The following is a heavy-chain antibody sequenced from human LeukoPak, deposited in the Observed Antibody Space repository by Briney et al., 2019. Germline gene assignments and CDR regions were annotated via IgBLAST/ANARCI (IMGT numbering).Heavy chain of an antibody. D-gene: IGHD2-2*01. V-gene: IGHV3-7*01. CDR3: ARGSGNARGHYYIDV. Sequence: LAGGSLRLSCAASRFTFSNYWMSWVPQAPGKGLEWVANIKQDESEKYYVDSVKGRFNVSRDNAKNSLYLQMNSLRAEDTAVYYCARGSGNARGHYYIDVWGKGTTVTVSS. J-gene: IGHJ6*03. CDR1: RFTFSNYW. CDR2: IKQDESEK.